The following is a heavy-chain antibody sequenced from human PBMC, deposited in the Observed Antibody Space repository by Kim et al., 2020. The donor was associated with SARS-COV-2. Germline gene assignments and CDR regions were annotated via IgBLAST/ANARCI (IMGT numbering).Heavy chain of an antibody. CDR3: ARGPRVWRRYIS. CDR1: GFTFSNYA. Sequence: GGSLRLSCAASGFTFSNYAMTWVRQAPGKGLEWVSAISGSGRRTFYADSVKGRFTTSGDNSNNTVFLQMDSLRADDTAVYYCARGPRVWRRYISWGRGT. J-gene: IGHJ4*02. V-gene: IGHV3-23*01. CDR2: ISGSGRRT. D-gene: IGHD3-16*01.